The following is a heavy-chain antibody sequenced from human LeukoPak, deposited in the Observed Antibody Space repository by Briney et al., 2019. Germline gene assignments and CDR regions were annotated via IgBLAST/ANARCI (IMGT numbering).Heavy chain of an antibody. CDR1: GGSISSSSYY. CDR2: IYYSGST. V-gene: IGHV4-39*07. Sequence: PSETLSLTCTVSGGSISSSSYYWGWIRQPPGKGLEWIGSIYYSGSTYYNPSLKSRVTISVDTSKNQFSLKLSSVTAADTAVYYCARVLEWLGNDYWGQGTLVTVSS. D-gene: IGHD6-19*01. CDR3: ARVLEWLGNDY. J-gene: IGHJ4*02.